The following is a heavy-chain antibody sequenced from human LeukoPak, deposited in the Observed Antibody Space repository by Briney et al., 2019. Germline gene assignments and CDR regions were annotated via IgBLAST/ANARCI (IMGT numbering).Heavy chain of an antibody. D-gene: IGHD7-27*01. CDR1: GYRFTSYW. CDR3: ASGLGSPHPFDY. V-gene: IGHV5-51*01. J-gene: IGHJ4*02. Sequence: GAPLKISFKGSGYRFTSYWIGWVRQMPGKGLGWMGIIYPGDSDTRYSPSFQGQVTISADKSISTAYLQWSSLKASDTAMYYCASGLGSPHPFDYWGQGTLVTVSS. CDR2: IYPGDSDT.